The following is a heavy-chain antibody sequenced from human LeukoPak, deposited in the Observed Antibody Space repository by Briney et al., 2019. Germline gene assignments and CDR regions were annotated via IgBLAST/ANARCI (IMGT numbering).Heavy chain of an antibody. V-gene: IGHV3-48*03. J-gene: IGHJ6*03. CDR1: GFTFSSYE. CDR2: ISSSGSTI. Sequence: GGSLRLSCAASGFTFSSYEMNWVRQAPGKGLEWLSHISSSGSTIYYANSVKGRFTISRDNAKNSVYLQMNSLTAEDTALYYCARDATTAVGWVYMGVWGKGTTVTISS. CDR3: ARDATTAVGWVYMGV. D-gene: IGHD6-13*01.